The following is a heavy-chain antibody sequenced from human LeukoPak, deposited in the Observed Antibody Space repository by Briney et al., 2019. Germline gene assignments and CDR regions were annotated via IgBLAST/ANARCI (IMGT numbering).Heavy chain of an antibody. CDR3: ARGRYGGNSGYYYYYYMDV. CDR2: INPNSGGT. Sequence: ASVKVSCKASGYTFTGYYMHWVRQAPGQGLEWMGWINPNSGGTNYAQKSQGRVTMTRDTSISTAYMELSRLRSDDTAVYYCARGRYGGNSGYYYYYYMDVWGKGTTVTVSS. V-gene: IGHV1-2*02. D-gene: IGHD4-23*01. CDR1: GYTFTGYY. J-gene: IGHJ6*03.